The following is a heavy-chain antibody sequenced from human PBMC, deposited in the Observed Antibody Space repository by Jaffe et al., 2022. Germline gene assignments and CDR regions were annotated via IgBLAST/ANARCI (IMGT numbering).Heavy chain of an antibody. Sequence: QVQLQESGPGLVKPSGTLSLTCAVSGGSISSSNWWSWVRQPPGKGLEWIGEIYHSGSTNYNPSLKSRVTISVDKSKNQFSLKLSSVTAADTAVYYCARAGRIMITFGGVIVYWRAFDIWGQGTMVTVSS. CDR3: ARAGRIMITFGGVIVYWRAFDI. D-gene: IGHD3-16*02. V-gene: IGHV4-4*02. CDR1: GGSISSSNW. CDR2: IYHSGST. J-gene: IGHJ3*02.